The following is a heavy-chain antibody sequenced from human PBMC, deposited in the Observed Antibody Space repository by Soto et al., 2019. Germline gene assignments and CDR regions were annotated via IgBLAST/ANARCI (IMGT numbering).Heavy chain of an antibody. V-gene: IGHV1-69*01. CDR3: ASTPRLRFLEWLFDY. Sequence: QVQLVQSWAEVKKPGSSVQVSCTASGGTFSSYAISWVRQSPGQGLEWMGGIIPIFGTANYAQKFQGRVTITADESTSTAYMELSSLRSEDTAVYYCASTPRLRFLEWLFDYWGQGTLVTVSS. CDR2: IIPIFGTA. J-gene: IGHJ4*02. CDR1: GGTFSSYA. D-gene: IGHD3-3*01.